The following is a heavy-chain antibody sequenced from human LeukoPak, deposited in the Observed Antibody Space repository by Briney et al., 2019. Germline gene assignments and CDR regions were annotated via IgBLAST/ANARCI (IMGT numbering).Heavy chain of an antibody. V-gene: IGHV4-59*08. CDR1: GGSISSNY. D-gene: IGHD4-17*01. CDR3: ARRMTTVTTAYDAFDI. Sequence: SETLSLTCTVSGGSISSNYWSWTRQPPGKGLEWIGYIYYSGSTNYNPSLKSRVTISVYTSKNQFSLKLSSVTAADTAVYYCARRMTTVTTAYDAFDIWAQGKMVTVSS. J-gene: IGHJ3*02. CDR2: IYYSGST.